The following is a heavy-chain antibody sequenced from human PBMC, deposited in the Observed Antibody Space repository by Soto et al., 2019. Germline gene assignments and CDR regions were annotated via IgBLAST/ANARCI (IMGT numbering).Heavy chain of an antibody. Sequence: QVQLVESGGGLVKPGGSLRLSCAASGFTFSDYYMSWIRQAPGKGLEWVSYISSSGSTIYYADSVKGRFTISRDDAKNSLYLQMNSLRAEDTAVYYCARDYCSGGSCYPVGDAFDIWGQGTMVTVSS. D-gene: IGHD2-15*01. V-gene: IGHV3-11*01. CDR3: ARDYCSGGSCYPVGDAFDI. CDR1: GFTFSDYY. J-gene: IGHJ3*02. CDR2: ISSSGSTI.